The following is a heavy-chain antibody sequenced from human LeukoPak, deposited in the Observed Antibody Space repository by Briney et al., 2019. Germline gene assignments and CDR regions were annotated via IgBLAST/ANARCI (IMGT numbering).Heavy chain of an antibody. J-gene: IGHJ6*03. V-gene: IGHV4-4*07. Sequence: SETLSLTCTVSGGSISSYYWSWIRQPAGKGLEWIGRIYTSGSTNYNPSLKSRVAMSVDTSKNQFSLKLSSVTAADTAVYYCARLAGYSSSSKVYYYYYMDVWGKGTTVTVSS. CDR3: ARLAGYSSSSKVYYYYYMDV. CDR1: GGSISSYY. CDR2: IYTSGST. D-gene: IGHD6-6*01.